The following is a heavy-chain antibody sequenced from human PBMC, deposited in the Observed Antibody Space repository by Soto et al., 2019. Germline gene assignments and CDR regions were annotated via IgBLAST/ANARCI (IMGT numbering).Heavy chain of an antibody. Sequence: SETLSLTCTVSGGSISSYYWSWIRQPPGKGLEWIGYIYYSGSTNYNPSLKSRVTISVDTSKNQFSLKLSSVTADDTAVYYCARGGKEHLTHYFIDYWGQGTLVTVSS. V-gene: IGHV4-59*12. CDR2: IYYSGST. CDR1: GGSISSYY. D-gene: IGHD3-9*01. J-gene: IGHJ4*02. CDR3: ARGGKEHLTHYFIDY.